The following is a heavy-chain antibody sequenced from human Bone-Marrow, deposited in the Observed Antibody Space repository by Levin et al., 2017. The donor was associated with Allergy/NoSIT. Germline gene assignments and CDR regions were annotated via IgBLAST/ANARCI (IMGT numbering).Heavy chain of an antibody. CDR1: GGSISSSNW. V-gene: IGHV4-4*02. CDR2: IYHSGST. J-gene: IGHJ4*02. D-gene: IGHD6-13*01. Sequence: PSETLSLTCAVSGGSISSSNWWSWVRQPPGKGLEWIGEIYHSGSTNYNPSLKSRVTISVDKSKNQFSLKLSSVTAADTAVYYCASFSPIVGAAAGYFDYWGQGTLVTVSS. CDR3: ASFSPIVGAAAGYFDY.